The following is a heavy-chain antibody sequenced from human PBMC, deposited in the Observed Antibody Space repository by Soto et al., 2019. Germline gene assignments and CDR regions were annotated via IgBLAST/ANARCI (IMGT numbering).Heavy chain of an antibody. CDR1: GGSTSTSSYY. CDR3: AGGRVDVSSTDY. D-gene: IGHD3-16*02. J-gene: IGHJ4*02. V-gene: IGHV4-39*01. CDR2: IYYSGNT. Sequence: SETLSLTCTVSGGSTSTSSYYWGWIRQPPGKGLVWIGSIYYSGNTYCSPSLKSRVTISVDTSKNQFSLKLSSVTAADTAVYYCAGGRVDVSSTDYWGQGTLGTVSS.